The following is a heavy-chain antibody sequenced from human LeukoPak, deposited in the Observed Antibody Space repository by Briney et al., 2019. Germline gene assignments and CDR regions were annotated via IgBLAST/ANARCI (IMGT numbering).Heavy chain of an antibody. CDR2: ISGSGGST. CDR1: GFIFSTYA. J-gene: IGHJ4*02. V-gene: IGHV3-23*01. CDR3: ARVIRAAPGKGYFDY. D-gene: IGHD6-13*01. Sequence: GVSLRLSCAASGFIFSTYALSWVRQAQGKGLACASSISGSGGSTYHADSVKGRFTISRDSSKNTLYLQMNSLRAEDTAIYYCARVIRAAPGKGYFDYWGQGTLVTVSS.